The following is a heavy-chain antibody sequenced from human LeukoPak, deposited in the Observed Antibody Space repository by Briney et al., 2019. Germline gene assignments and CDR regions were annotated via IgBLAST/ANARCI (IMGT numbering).Heavy chain of an antibody. CDR1: GGTFSSYA. Sequence: GASVKVSCKASGGTFSSYAISWVRQAPGQGLEGMGGIIPIFGTANYAQKFQGRVTFTADESTSTADMELSSLRSEDMAVYYCARGAYSGSSFLPHAFDIWGQGTMVTVSS. D-gene: IGHD1-26*01. V-gene: IGHV1-69*13. CDR2: IIPIFGTA. J-gene: IGHJ3*02. CDR3: ARGAYSGSSFLPHAFDI.